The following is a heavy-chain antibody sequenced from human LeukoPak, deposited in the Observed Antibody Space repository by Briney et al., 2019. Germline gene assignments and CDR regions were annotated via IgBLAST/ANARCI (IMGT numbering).Heavy chain of an antibody. J-gene: IGHJ5*02. D-gene: IGHD2-15*01. CDR1: GGTFSSYA. Sequence: SVTVSCKASGGTFSSYAISWVRQAPGQGLEWMGRIIPIFGIANYAQKFQGRVTITADKSTSTAYMELSSLRSEDTAVYYCASDSSGGSSKWFDPWGQGTLVTVSS. CDR3: ASDSSGGSSKWFDP. V-gene: IGHV1-69*04. CDR2: IIPIFGIA.